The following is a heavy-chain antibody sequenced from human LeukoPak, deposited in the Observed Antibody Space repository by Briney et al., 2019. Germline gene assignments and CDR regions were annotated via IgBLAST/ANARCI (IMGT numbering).Heavy chain of an antibody. V-gene: IGHV4-34*01. Sequence: SETLSLTCAVYGGSFSGYYWSWIRQPPGKGLEWIGEINHSGSTNHNPSLKSRVTISVDTSKNQFSLKLSSVTAADTAVYYCARGGIAAAGTLDYWGQGTLVTVSS. CDR3: ARGGIAAAGTLDY. J-gene: IGHJ4*02. CDR2: INHSGST. D-gene: IGHD6-13*01. CDR1: GGSFSGYY.